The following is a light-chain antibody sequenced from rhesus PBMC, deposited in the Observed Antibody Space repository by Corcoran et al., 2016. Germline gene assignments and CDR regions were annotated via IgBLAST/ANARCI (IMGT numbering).Light chain of an antibody. CDR2: GAS. CDR3: LQNSQWPYS. V-gene: IGKV3-24*04. CDR1: QSVNLY. J-gene: IGKJ2*01. Sequence: EIVLTQSPVTLTLSPGERATLSCRASQSVNLYLAWYHHKPGPASRVVIFGASRGAACIPERFSGSGSGTEFTPTISSREPEDVGLYFCLQNSQWPYSFGQGTRIEIK.